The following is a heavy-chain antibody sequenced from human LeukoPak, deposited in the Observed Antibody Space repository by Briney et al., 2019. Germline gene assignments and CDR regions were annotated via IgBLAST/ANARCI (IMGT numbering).Heavy chain of an antibody. CDR1: GFTVSSNY. V-gene: IGHV3-53*05. CDR2: IYSGGST. Sequence: GGSLRLSCAASGFTVSSNYMSWVRQAPGKGLEWVSVIYSGGSTYYADSVKGRFTISRDNSKNTLYLQMNSLRSEDTAVYFCARDFHMRSLGAFDFWGQGTMVTVSS. J-gene: IGHJ3*01. D-gene: IGHD6-13*01. CDR3: ARDFHMRSLGAFDF.